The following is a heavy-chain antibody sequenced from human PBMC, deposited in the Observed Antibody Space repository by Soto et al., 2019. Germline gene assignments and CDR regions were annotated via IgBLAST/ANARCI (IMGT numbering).Heavy chain of an antibody. CDR2: INHSGST. CDR1: GGSFSGYY. CDR3: ARVRSRNWNYVSWFDP. V-gene: IGHV4-34*01. D-gene: IGHD1-7*01. Sequence: SATRSLTCAVYGGSFSGYYWSWIRQPPGKGLEWIGEINHSGSTNYIPSLKSRVTISVDTSKNQFSLKLSSVTAADTAVYYCARVRSRNWNYVSWFDPWGQGTLVTVSS. J-gene: IGHJ5*02.